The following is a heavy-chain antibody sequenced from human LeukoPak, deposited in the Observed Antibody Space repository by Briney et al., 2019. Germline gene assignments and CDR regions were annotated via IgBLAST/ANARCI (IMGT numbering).Heavy chain of an antibody. D-gene: IGHD3-3*01. CDR1: GFTFSSYS. Sequence: PGGSLRLSCAASGFTFSSYSMNWVRQAPGKGLEWVSYISSSSSTIYYADSVKGRFTISRDNAKNSLYLQMNSLRAEDTAVYYCAKAQYDFWSGALAFDIWGQGTMVTVSS. V-gene: IGHV3-48*04. CDR2: ISSSSSTI. J-gene: IGHJ3*02. CDR3: AKAQYDFWSGALAFDI.